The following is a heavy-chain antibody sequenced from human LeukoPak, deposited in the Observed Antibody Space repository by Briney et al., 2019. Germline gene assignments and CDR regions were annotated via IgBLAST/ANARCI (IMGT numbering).Heavy chain of an antibody. CDR2: IYYSGST. CDR3: ARLKGYSSSWYVEYYFDY. V-gene: IGHV4-39*01. CDR1: GGSISSSSYY. Sequence: SETLSLTCTVSGGSISSSSYYWGWIRQPPGKGLEWIGSIYYSGSTYYNPSLKSRVTISVDTSKNQFSLKLSSVTAADTAVYYCARLKGYSSSWYVEYYFDYWGQGTLVTVSS. J-gene: IGHJ4*02. D-gene: IGHD6-13*01.